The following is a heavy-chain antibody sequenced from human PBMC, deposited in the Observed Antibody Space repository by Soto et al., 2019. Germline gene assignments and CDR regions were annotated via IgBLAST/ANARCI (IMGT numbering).Heavy chain of an antibody. J-gene: IGHJ4*02. CDR1: GCTFSSYA. Sequence: ASVKVSCKASGCTFSSYAISWVRQAPGQGLEWMGGIITIFGTANYAQKFQGRVTITADESTSTAYMELSSLRSEDTAVYYCAMIAVAGPFDYWGQGTLVTVSS. V-gene: IGHV1-69*13. CDR2: IITIFGTA. D-gene: IGHD6-19*01. CDR3: AMIAVAGPFDY.